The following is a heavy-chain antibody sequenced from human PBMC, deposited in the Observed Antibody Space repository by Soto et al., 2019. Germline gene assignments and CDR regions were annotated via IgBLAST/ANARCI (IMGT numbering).Heavy chain of an antibody. CDR2: ISGSGGST. CDR3: AKDPYGGNGYYFDY. J-gene: IGHJ4*02. Sequence: PGGSLRLSCAASGFTFSSYAMSWVRQAPGKGLEWVSAISGSGGSTYYADSVEGRFTISRDNSKNTLYLQMNSLRAEDTAVYYCAKDPYGGNGYYFDYWGQGTLVTVSS. CDR1: GFTFSSYA. D-gene: IGHD3-16*01. V-gene: IGHV3-23*01.